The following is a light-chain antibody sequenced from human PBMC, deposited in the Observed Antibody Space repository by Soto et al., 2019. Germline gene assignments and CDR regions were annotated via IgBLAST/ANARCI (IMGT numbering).Light chain of an antibody. Sequence: EIVLTQSPATLSLSPGERATLSCRASQSVSSYLAWYQQKPGQAPRLLIYGASNRATGIPARFSGSGSGTDFSLTISCLEPEDFAVYYCQQRSNWPPYTFGQGTKLEIK. CDR2: GAS. V-gene: IGKV3-11*01. CDR1: QSVSSY. J-gene: IGKJ2*01. CDR3: QQRSNWPPYT.